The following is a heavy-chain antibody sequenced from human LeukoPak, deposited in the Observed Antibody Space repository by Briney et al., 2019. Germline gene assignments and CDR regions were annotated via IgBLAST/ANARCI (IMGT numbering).Heavy chain of an antibody. J-gene: IGHJ4*02. V-gene: IGHV3-66*01. D-gene: IGHD6-13*01. CDR1: GFTVSSNY. CDR3: ASRIATAGSVDY. Sequence: GGSLRLSCAASGFTVSSNYMSWVRQAPGKGLEWVSVIYSGGSTYYADSVKGRFTISRDNSKNTLYLQMNTLRAEDTAVYYCASRIATAGSVDYWGQGTLVTVSS. CDR2: IYSGGST.